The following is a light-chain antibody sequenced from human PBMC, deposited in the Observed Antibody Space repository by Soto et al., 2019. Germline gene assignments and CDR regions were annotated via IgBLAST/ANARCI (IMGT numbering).Light chain of an antibody. CDR2: GAS. CDR1: QSVRSY. J-gene: IGKJ2*01. CDR3: QQYNNCPYT. V-gene: IGKV3-15*01. Sequence: EIVMTQSPATLSVTPGDRATLSCRASQSVRSYLAWYQQKPGQSPRLLISGASTRATGFPARFSGSGSGTEFTLTISNLQSEDFVVYYCQQYNNCPYTFGQGTKLEIK.